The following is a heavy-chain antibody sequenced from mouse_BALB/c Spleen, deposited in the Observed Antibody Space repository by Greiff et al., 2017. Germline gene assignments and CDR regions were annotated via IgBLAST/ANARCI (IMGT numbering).Heavy chain of an antibody. J-gene: IGHJ1*01. V-gene: IGHV3-2*02. CDR1: GYSITSDYA. Sequence: VQLQQSGPGLVKPSQSLSLTCTVTGYSITSDYAWNWIRQFPGNKLEWMGYISYSGSTSYNPSLKSRISITRDTSKNQFFLQLNSVTTEDTATYYCARAYGSPYWYFDVWGAGTTVTVSS. CDR2: ISYSGST. CDR3: ARAYGSPYWYFDV. D-gene: IGHD1-1*01.